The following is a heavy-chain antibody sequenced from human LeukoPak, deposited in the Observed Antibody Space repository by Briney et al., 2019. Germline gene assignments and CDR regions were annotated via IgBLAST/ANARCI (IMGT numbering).Heavy chain of an antibody. V-gene: IGHV3-21*01. CDR2: ISSSSSYI. Sequence: GRSLTLSCAASGFTLSSYSMNWVRQAPGKGLEWVSSISSSSSYIYYADSVKGRFTISRDNAKNSLYLQMNSLRAEDTAVYYCARDIIRLDPTVTSPGEAYWDQGTLVTVSS. CDR3: ARDIIRLDPTVTSPGEAY. J-gene: IGHJ4*02. D-gene: IGHD4-17*01. CDR1: GFTLSSYS.